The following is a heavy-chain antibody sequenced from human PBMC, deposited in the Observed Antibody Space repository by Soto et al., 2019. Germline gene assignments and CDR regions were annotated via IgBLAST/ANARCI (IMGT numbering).Heavy chain of an antibody. Sequence: PSETLSLTCTVSGGSVSSGNYYWSWIRQPPGKGLEWIGYFYYTGSTNYTPSLKSPVTLSIDASKNQFSLRLSSVTAAATAVYYCARSMYYTADSNFSPLDYWGPGTLVSVTS. CDR3: ARSMYYTADSNFSPLDY. V-gene: IGHV4-61*01. D-gene: IGHD3-22*01. CDR2: FYYTGST. CDR1: GGSVSSGNYY. J-gene: IGHJ4*02.